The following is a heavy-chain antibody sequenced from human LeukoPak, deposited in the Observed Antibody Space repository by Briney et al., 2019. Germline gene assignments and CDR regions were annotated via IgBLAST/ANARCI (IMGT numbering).Heavy chain of an antibody. J-gene: IGHJ4*02. D-gene: IGHD3-3*01. V-gene: IGHV5-51*01. CDR1: GYSFTSYW. CDR2: IYPGDSDT. Sequence: PGESLKISCKGSGYSFTSYWIGWVRQMPGKGLEWMGIIYPGDSDTRYNPSFQGQVTISADKSISTAYLQWSSLKASDTVMYYCARLPTRFLEWLSWYYFDYWGQGTLVTVSS. CDR3: ARLPTRFLEWLSWYYFDY.